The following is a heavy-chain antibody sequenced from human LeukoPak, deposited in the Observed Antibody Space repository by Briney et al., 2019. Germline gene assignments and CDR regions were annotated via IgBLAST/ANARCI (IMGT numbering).Heavy chain of an antibody. CDR1: GFTFSSYA. J-gene: IGHJ4*02. V-gene: IGHV3-23*01. CDR2: ISGSGGST. D-gene: IGHD6-13*01. CDR3: ARDQTAAFDY. Sequence: GGSLRLSCAASGFTFSSYAMSWVRQAPGKGLEWVSAISGSGGSTYYADSVKGRFTISRDNAKNSLYLLMNSLRAEDTAVYYCARDQTAAFDYWGQGTLVTVSS.